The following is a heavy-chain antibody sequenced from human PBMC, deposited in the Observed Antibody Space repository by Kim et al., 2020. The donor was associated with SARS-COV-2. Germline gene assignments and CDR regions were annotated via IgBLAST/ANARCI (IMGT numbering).Heavy chain of an antibody. CDR1: GGTFSSYA. CDR3: ARGLEIAAAGPISEHWYFDL. Sequence: SVKVSCKASGGTFSSYAISWVRQAPGQGLEWMGGIIPIFGTANYAQKFQGRVTITADESTSTAYMELSSLRSEDTAVYYCARGLEIAAAGPISEHWYFDLWGRGTLVTVSS. J-gene: IGHJ2*01. V-gene: IGHV1-69*13. D-gene: IGHD6-13*01. CDR2: IIPIFGTA.